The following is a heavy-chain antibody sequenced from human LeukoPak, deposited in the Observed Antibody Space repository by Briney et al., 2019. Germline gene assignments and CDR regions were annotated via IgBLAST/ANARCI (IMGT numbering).Heavy chain of an antibody. CDR2: ISAYNGNT. CDR1: VYTFASYG. J-gene: IGHJ4*02. CDR3: ARDDHMDTAIDY. Sequence: ASVTVSCKASVYTFASYGMSWVRQAPGQGLEWMGWISAYNGNTNYAQKLQARVTMTTDTSTSTAYMELRSLRSDDTAVYYCARDDHMDTAIDYWGQGTLVTVPS. V-gene: IGHV1-18*01. D-gene: IGHD5-18*01.